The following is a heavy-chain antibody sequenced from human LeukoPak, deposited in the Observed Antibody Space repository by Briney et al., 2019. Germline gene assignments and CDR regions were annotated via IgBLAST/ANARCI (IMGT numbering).Heavy chain of an antibody. CDR1: GFTFSSYA. CDR3: AKDHERSVGHTLSSTTCYGS. V-gene: IGHV3-23*01. CDR2: ISGSGDST. Sequence: PGGSLRLSCAASGFTFSSYAMSWVRQAPGKGLEWVSGISGSGDSTYYAGSVKGRFTISRDNSKSTLYLQMSSLRAEDTAVYYCAKDHERSVGHTLSSTTCYGSWGQGTLVTVSS. D-gene: IGHD2-2*01. J-gene: IGHJ5*02.